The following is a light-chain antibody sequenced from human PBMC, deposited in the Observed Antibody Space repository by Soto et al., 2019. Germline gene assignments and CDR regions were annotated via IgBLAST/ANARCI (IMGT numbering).Light chain of an antibody. CDR2: GNN. V-gene: IGLV1-40*01. CDR1: SSNIAAGYD. J-gene: IGLJ1*01. Sequence: QSALKQPLSVSRAPRQSVTISCTGSSSNIAAGYDVHWYQQLPGTAPKLLIYGNNNRPSGVPDRFSGSKSGTSASLAITGLQAEDEADYYCQSYDSSLGYVLGTGTKVTVL. CDR3: QSYDSSLGYV.